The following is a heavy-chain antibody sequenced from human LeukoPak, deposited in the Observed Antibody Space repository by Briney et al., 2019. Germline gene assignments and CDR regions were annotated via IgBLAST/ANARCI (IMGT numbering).Heavy chain of an antibody. CDR2: ISSSCSTI. V-gene: IGHV3-11*01. D-gene: IGHD3-10*01. J-gene: IGHJ4*02. CDR1: GFTFSDYY. Sequence: GGSLRLSCAASGFTFSDYYMSWIRPAPGKGLEWVSYISSSCSTIYYADSVKGRFTISRDNAKNSLYLQMNSLRAEDTAVYYCARVSGYYGSGSKTYYFDYWGQGTLVTVSS. CDR3: ARVSGYYGSGSKTYYFDY.